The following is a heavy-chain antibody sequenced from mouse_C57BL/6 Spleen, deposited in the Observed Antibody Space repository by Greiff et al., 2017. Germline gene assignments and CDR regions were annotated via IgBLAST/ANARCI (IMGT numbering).Heavy chain of an antibody. CDR1: GYTFTDYN. Sequence: EVQRVESGPELVKPGASVKIPCKASGYTFTDYNMDWVKQSHGKSLEWIGDINPNNGGTIYNQKFKGKATLTVDKSSSTAYMELRSLTSEDTAVYYCARSITTVVATRGYAMDYWGQGTSVTVSS. V-gene: IGHV1-18*01. CDR2: INPNNGGT. J-gene: IGHJ4*01. D-gene: IGHD1-1*01. CDR3: ARSITTVVATRGYAMDY.